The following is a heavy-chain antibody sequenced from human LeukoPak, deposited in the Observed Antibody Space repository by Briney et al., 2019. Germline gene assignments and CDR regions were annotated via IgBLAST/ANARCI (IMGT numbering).Heavy chain of an antibody. CDR1: GFTFSSYS. J-gene: IGHJ6*02. CDR3: AKDLLESDGSGSYYTPNYYGMDV. Sequence: GGSLRLSCAASGFTFSSYSMNWVRQAPGKGLEWVSAISGSGGSTYYADSVKGRFTISRDNSKNTLYLQMNSLRAEDTAVYYCAKDLLESDGSGSYYTPNYYGMDVWGQGTTVTVSS. CDR2: ISGSGGST. V-gene: IGHV3-23*01. D-gene: IGHD3-10*01.